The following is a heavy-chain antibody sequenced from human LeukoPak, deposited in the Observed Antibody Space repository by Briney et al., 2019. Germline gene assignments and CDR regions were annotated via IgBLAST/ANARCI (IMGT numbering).Heavy chain of an antibody. CDR1: GGSIRSSTDY. CDR2: IYYSGRT. Sequence: SETLSLTCTVSGGSIRSSTDYWGWIRQPPGTELEWIGSIYYSGRTYYNPSLKSRVTISVDTSKNQFSVKLSSVTAADTAVYYCARSIRGYSSGWYYFDYWGQGTLITVSS. J-gene: IGHJ4*02. V-gene: IGHV4-39*07. CDR3: ARSIRGYSSGWYYFDY. D-gene: IGHD6-19*01.